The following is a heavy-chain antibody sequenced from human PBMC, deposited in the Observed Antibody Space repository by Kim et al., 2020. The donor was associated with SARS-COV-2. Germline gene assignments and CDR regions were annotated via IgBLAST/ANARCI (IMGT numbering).Heavy chain of an antibody. CDR3: ARESRGGGIGY. V-gene: IGHV3-53*01. J-gene: IGHJ4*02. CDR2: IYSADST. Sequence: GGSLRLSCAASGFTVSTSYMNWVRQAPGKGLEWVSLIYSADSTIYADSVKGRFTISRDNSKNTLYLQMNSLRAGDTAVYYCARESRGGGIGYWGQGTLVTVSS. CDR1: GFTVSTSY. D-gene: IGHD3-16*01.